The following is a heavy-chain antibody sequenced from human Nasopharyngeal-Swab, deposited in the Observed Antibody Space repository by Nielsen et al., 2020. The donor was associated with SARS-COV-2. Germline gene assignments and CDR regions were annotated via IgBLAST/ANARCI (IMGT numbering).Heavy chain of an antibody. D-gene: IGHD3-3*01. V-gene: IGHV3-9*01. J-gene: IGHJ6*03. CDR3: AREDDFWSGSTDYYYYYYMDV. Sequence: VRQAPGKGLEWVSGISWNSGSIGYADSVKGRFTISRDNAKNSLYLQMNSLRAEDTAVYYCAREDDFWSGSTDYYYYYYMDVWGKGTTVTVSS. CDR2: ISWNSGSI.